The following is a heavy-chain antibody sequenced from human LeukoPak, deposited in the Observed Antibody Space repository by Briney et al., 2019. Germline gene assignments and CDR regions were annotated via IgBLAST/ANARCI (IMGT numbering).Heavy chain of an antibody. Sequence: SETLSLTCTVSGGSINNYYWSWIRQPPGKGLELIGYIFYSGSTDYNSSLKSRVTISVDTSKNQFSLKLNSVTTADTAVYYCARDRGSGPGAFDIWGQGTMVTVSS. V-gene: IGHV4-59*01. CDR2: IFYSGST. D-gene: IGHD6-19*01. J-gene: IGHJ3*02. CDR1: GGSINNYY. CDR3: ARDRGSGPGAFDI.